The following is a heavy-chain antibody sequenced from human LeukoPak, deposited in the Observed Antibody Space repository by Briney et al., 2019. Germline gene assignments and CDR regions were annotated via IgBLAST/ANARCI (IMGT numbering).Heavy chain of an antibody. D-gene: IGHD6-19*01. J-gene: IGHJ3*02. CDR2: IKKDGSEK. CDR1: GFTFSSYW. CDR3: ARGGGEKWLAYAFDI. V-gene: IGHV3-7*01. Sequence: GGSLRLSCAASGFTFSSYWMSWVRQAPGKRLEWVANIKKDGSEKYYVDSVKGRFTISRDNAKNSLYLQMNSLRAEDTAVYYCARGGGEKWLAYAFDIWGQGTMVTVSS.